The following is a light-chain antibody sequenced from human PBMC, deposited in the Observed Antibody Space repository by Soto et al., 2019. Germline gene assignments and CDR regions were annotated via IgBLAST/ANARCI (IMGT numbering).Light chain of an antibody. V-gene: IGLV2-14*03. CDR3: TSYTSSITYV. CDR1: SSDVGGYNF. CDR2: DVT. J-gene: IGLJ1*01. Sequence: QSVLTQPASVSGSPGQSITISCTGTSSDVGGYNFVSWYQHHPGKAPKLIIYDVTNRPSGISNRFSGSKSANTASLTISGLQAEDEADYYCTSYTSSITYVFGTGTKLTVL.